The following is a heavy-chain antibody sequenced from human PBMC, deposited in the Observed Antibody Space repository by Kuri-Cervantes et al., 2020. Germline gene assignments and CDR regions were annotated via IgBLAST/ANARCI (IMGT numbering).Heavy chain of an antibody. V-gene: IGHV3-30*03. J-gene: IGHJ4*02. CDR3: ARGDYYGSGSYYTPLDY. Sequence: LSLTFAASGFTFSSYGMHWVRQAPGKGLEWVAVISYDGSNKYYADSVKGRFTISRDNSKNTLYLQMNSLRAEDTAVYYCARGDYYGSGSYYTPLDYWGQGTLVTVSS. CDR2: ISYDGSNK. D-gene: IGHD3-10*01. CDR1: GFTFSSYG.